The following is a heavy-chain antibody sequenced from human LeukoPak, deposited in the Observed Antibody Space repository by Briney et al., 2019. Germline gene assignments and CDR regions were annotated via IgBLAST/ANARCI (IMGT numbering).Heavy chain of an antibody. D-gene: IGHD2-2*01. CDR3: ARDQLLFRSGRGLGTSYYYMDV. J-gene: IGHJ6*03. Sequence: GGSLRLSCAASGFTFSSYAMSWVRQAPGKGLEWVSAISGSGGSTYYADSVKGRFTISRDNSKNTLYLQMNSLRAEDTAVYYCARDQLLFRSGRGLGTSYYYMDVWGKGTTVTVSS. CDR2: ISGSGGST. V-gene: IGHV3-23*01. CDR1: GFTFSSYA.